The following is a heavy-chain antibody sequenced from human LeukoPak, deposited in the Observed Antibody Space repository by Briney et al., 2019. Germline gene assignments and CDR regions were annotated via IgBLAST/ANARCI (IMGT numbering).Heavy chain of an antibody. CDR1: GGSISSYY. D-gene: IGHD3-22*01. CDR3: ARDNVAYYDSSGYLNNWFDP. Sequence: SETLSLTCTVSGGSISSYYWSWIRQPPGKGLEWIGYIYYSGSTNYNPSLKSRVTISVDTSKNQFSLKLSSVTAADTAVYYCARDNVAYYDSSGYLNNWFDPWGQGTLVTVSS. V-gene: IGHV4-59*12. CDR2: IYYSGST. J-gene: IGHJ5*02.